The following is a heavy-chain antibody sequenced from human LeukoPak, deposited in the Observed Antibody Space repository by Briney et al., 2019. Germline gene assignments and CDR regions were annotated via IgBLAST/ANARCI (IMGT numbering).Heavy chain of an antibody. CDR1: GYTFTGYY. D-gene: IGHD6-6*01. V-gene: IGHV1-2*02. CDR3: ARSGYSISPDLAWFDP. CDR2: INPNSGGT. Sequence: ASVKVSCKASGYTFTGYYMHRVRQAPGQGLEWMGWINPNSGGTNYAQKFQGRVTMTRDTSISTAYMELSRLRSDDTAVYYCARSGYSISPDLAWFDPWGQGTLVTVSS. J-gene: IGHJ5*02.